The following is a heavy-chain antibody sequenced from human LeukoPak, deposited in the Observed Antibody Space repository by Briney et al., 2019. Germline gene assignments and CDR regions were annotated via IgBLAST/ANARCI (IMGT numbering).Heavy chain of an antibody. CDR1: GGSISSSSYY. V-gene: IGHV4-39*01. CDR3: ASQPVLLWFGESIPFDY. D-gene: IGHD3-10*01. CDR2: IYYSGST. Sequence: SETLSLTCTVSGGSISSSSYYWGWLRQPPGTGREWLGSIYYSGSTYYNPSLKSRVTISVDTSKNPFSLKLGSVTAADTAVYYCASQPVLLWFGESIPFDYWGQGTLVTVSS. J-gene: IGHJ4*02.